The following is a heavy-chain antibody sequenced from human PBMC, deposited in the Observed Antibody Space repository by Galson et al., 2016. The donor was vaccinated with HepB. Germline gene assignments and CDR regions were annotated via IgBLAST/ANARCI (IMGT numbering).Heavy chain of an antibody. Sequence: SLRLSCAASGFTFSSYAMHWVRQAPGKGLEWVALISYDGNNKYYADSVRGRFTISRDNSKNTLYLQMNSLRPEDTAVYYCARKWAYDRTIIDYWGQGTLGTVSS. V-gene: IGHV3-30-3*01. D-gene: IGHD3-22*01. J-gene: IGHJ4*02. CDR1: GFTFSSYA. CDR2: ISYDGNNK. CDR3: ARKWAYDRTIIDY.